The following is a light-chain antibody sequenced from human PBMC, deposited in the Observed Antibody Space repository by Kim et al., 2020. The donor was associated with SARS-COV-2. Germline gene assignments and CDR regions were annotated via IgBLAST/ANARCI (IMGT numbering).Light chain of an antibody. Sequence: QSVLTQPPSASATPGQRVALSCSGSSSNVGGNSINWYQQFPGTGPKLLMYDNNQRPSGVPDRFSGSKSGTSASLAISGLQSEDEADYYCASWDDSLNGYVFGTGTKVTVL. CDR1: SSNVGGNS. CDR2: DNN. CDR3: ASWDDSLNGYV. V-gene: IGLV1-44*01. J-gene: IGLJ1*01.